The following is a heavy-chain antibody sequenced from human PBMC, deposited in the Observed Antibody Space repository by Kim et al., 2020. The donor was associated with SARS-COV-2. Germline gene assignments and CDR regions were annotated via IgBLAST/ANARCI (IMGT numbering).Heavy chain of an antibody. CDR1: GGSISSYY. J-gene: IGHJ4*02. V-gene: IGHV4-59*08. CDR2: IYYSGST. D-gene: IGHD4-4*01. Sequence: SETLSLTCTVSGGSISSYYWSWIRQPPGKGLEWIGYIYYSGSTNYNPSLKSRVTISVDTYKNQFSLQLSSVTAADTAVYYCARRAPLQYEGYFDYWCQGT. CDR3: ARRAPLQYEGYFDY.